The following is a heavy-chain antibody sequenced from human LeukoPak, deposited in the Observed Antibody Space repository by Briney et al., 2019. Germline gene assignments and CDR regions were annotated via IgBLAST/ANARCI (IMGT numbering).Heavy chain of an antibody. CDR3: VRSMATITFSFDY. J-gene: IGHJ4*02. CDR2: ISSGSSYI. CDR1: GFTFSTYS. V-gene: IGHV3-21*01. D-gene: IGHD5-24*01. Sequence: GGSLRLSCAASGFTFSTYSMDWVRQAPGQGLEWVASISSGSSYIYYADSVKGRFTISRDNAKNSLYLQMNSLRAEDTAVYYCVRSMATITFSFDYWGQGTLVTVSS.